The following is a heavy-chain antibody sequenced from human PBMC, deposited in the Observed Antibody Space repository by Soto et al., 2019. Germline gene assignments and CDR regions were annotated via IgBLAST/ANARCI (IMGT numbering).Heavy chain of an antibody. CDR1: GGSFSGYY. D-gene: IGHD6-6*01. CDR3: ARGNRAAARSAKIFDY. CDR2: INHSGST. J-gene: IGHJ4*02. Sequence: SETLSLTCAVYGGSFSGYYWSWIRQPPGKGLEWIGEINHSGSTNYNPSLKSRVTISVDTSKNQFSLKLSSVTAADTAVYYCARGNRAAARSAKIFDYWGQGTLVTVSS. V-gene: IGHV4-34*01.